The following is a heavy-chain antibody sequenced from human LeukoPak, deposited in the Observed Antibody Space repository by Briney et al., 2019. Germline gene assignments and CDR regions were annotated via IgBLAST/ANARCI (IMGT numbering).Heavy chain of an antibody. D-gene: IGHD1-26*01. J-gene: IGHJ4*02. CDR2: THYSGST. CDR1: GGSISSYY. V-gene: IGHV4-59*01. CDR3: ARGYSGSYGRFDY. Sequence: SETLSLTCTVSGGSISSYYWSWIRQPPGKGLEWIGYTHYSGSTSYNPSLKSRVTISVDTSKNQFSLKLTSVTAADTAVYYCARGYSGSYGRFDYWGQETLVTVSS.